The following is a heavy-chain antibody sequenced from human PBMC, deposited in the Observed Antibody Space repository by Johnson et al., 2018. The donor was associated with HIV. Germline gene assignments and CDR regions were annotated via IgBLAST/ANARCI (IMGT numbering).Heavy chain of an antibody. CDR3: AKAIGDAFDI. J-gene: IGHJ3*02. Sequence: VQLVESGGGVVQPGRSLRLSCAASGFTFSDYGIHWVRQAPGKGLEWVAVVWSDGSNKYYADSVKGRFTISRDNSKNTLYLQMNSLRAEDTAVYYCAKAIGDAFDIWGQGTMVTVSS. CDR2: VWSDGSNK. V-gene: IGHV3-33*06. CDR1: GFTFSDYG. D-gene: IGHD2/OR15-2a*01.